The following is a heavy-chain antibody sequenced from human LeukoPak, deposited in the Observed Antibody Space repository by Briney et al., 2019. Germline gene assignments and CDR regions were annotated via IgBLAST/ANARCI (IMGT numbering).Heavy chain of an antibody. CDR1: GYTFTSYY. J-gene: IGHJ4*02. D-gene: IGHD3-3*02. Sequence: ASVKVSCKASGYTFTSYYMHWVRQAPGQGLEWMGIINPSGGSTSYAQKFQGRVAMTRDTATSTVYRELRTRRSEATPVYYCARDYSRSIFYYWGQGPLVPVSS. CDR2: INPSGGST. CDR3: ARDYSRSIFYY. V-gene: IGHV1-46*01.